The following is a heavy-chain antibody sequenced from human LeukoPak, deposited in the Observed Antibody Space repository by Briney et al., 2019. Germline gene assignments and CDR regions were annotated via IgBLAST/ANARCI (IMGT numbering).Heavy chain of an antibody. D-gene: IGHD6-25*01. Sequence: ASVKVSCKASGYIFNSYGINWVRQAPGQGLEWMGWISAYNGNTNYAQKLQGRVTMTTDTSTSTAYMELRSLRSDDTAVYYCARAFNRAAEGDYWGQGTLVTVSS. V-gene: IGHV1-18*01. CDR2: ISAYNGNT. CDR1: GYIFNSYG. CDR3: ARAFNRAAEGDY. J-gene: IGHJ4*02.